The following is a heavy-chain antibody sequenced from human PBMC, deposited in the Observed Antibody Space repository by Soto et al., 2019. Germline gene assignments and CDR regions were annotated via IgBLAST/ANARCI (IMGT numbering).Heavy chain of an antibody. CDR2: MNPNTGNT. V-gene: IGHV1-8*01. J-gene: IGHJ4*02. CDR3: ERGKFPPLTDF. D-gene: IGHD3-9*01. CDR1: GYTFTDYD. Sequence: ASVKVSCKASGYTFTDYDLNWERQAPGQGLEWIGWMNPNTGNTRYAQHFPGRLITTRVTYISRALMELSSLXSEAPALYYCERGKFPPLTDFWGQRTLVTVSS.